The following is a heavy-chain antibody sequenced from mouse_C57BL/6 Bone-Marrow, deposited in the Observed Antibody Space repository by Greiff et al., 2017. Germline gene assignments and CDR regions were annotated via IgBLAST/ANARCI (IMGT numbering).Heavy chain of an antibody. V-gene: IGHV14-4*01. CDR2: IDPEIGDT. D-gene: IGHD2-3*01. Sequence: VQLQQSGAELVRPGASVKLSCTASGFNIKDDYIHWVKQRPEQGLEWIGWIDPEIGDTEYASKFQGKATITSDTSSNTAYLQLSSLTSEDTAVYYCSSCDGSYFDFCGQGTPLTVAS. CDR1: GFNIKDDY. J-gene: IGHJ2*01. CDR3: SSCDGSYFDF.